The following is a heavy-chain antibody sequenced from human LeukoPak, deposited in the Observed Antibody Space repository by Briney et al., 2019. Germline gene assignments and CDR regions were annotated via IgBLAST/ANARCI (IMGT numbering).Heavy chain of an antibody. Sequence: PSETLSLTCTVSGYSISTNYYWAWIRQSPGTGLEWIGSVYHNGETYYNPSLKSRVIISVDTSKNEFSLRLTSVTAADTAVYYCATSITVTALFDIWGQGTMVTVSS. J-gene: IGHJ3*02. CDR1: GYSISTNYY. CDR2: VYHNGET. D-gene: IGHD4-11*01. CDR3: ATSITVTALFDI. V-gene: IGHV4-38-2*02.